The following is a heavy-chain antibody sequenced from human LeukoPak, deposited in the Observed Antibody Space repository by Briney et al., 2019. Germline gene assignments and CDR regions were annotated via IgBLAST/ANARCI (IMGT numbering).Heavy chain of an antibody. J-gene: IGHJ6*03. CDR1: GFTFSSYS. D-gene: IGHD3-22*01. Sequence: GGSLRLSCAASGFTFSSYSRNWVRQAPGKGLEWVSSISSSSSYIYYADSVKGRFTISRDNAKNSLYLQMNSLRAEDTAVYYCARVAGYYYDSSGYPTYYYYYMDVWGKGTTVTVSS. CDR3: ARVAGYYYDSSGYPTYYYYYMDV. CDR2: ISSSSSYI. V-gene: IGHV3-21*01.